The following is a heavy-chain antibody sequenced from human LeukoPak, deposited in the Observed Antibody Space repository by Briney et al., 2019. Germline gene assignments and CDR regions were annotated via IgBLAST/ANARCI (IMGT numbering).Heavy chain of an antibody. J-gene: IGHJ4*02. D-gene: IGHD3-3*01. CDR2: IYYSGST. Sequence: SETLSLTCTVSGGSISSSSYYWGWIRQPPGKGLEWIGSIYYSGSTYYNPSLKSRVTISVDTSKNQFSLKLSSVTAADTAAYYCASGKNFGVVIIENYFDYWGQGTLVTVSS. V-gene: IGHV4-39*07. CDR1: GGSISSSSYY. CDR3: ASGKNFGVVIIENYFDY.